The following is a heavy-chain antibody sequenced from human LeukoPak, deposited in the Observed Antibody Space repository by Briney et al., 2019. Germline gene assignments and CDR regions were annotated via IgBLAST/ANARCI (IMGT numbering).Heavy chain of an antibody. D-gene: IGHD2-2*03. CDR3: ARAVGYCSGTSCYVRKSAYYFDY. CDR1: GGSISSGDYY. J-gene: IGHJ4*02. Sequence: SQTLSLTCTVSGGSISSGDYYWSWIRQPPGKGLEWIGYIYYSGSTYYNPSLKSRVTISVDTSKNQFSLKLSSVTAADTAVYYCARAVGYCSGTSCYVRKSAYYFDYWGQGTLVTVSS. CDR2: IYYSGST. V-gene: IGHV4-30-4*01.